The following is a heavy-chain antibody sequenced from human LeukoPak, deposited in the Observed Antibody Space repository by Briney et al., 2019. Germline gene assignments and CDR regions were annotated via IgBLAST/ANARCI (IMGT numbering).Heavy chain of an antibody. V-gene: IGHV3-53*01. CDR2: IYTGGTT. Sequence: GGSLRLSCAASGFSVSSNYVSWVRQAPGQELEWVSVIYTGGTTHYAPSVMGRFTISRDDSQNTVHLHMSGLRDEDTALYYCAREGLFQSFDYWGQGTLVAVSS. CDR1: GFSVSSNY. J-gene: IGHJ4*02. CDR3: AREGLFQSFDY.